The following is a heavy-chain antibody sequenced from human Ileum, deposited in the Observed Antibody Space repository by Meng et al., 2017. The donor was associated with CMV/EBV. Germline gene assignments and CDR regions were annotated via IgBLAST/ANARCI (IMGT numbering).Heavy chain of an antibody. CDR3: ALGLGVAARRWAFGY. Sequence: YGDSCTYFHWTSVRQPPGKGLVSISEINHNGRSLYNPSLKSRVTTSVDTSQSLLSLTLASVTVSYSAVYCCALGLGVAARRWAFGYWGQGTLVTVSS. CDR1: GDSCTYFH. D-gene: IGHD6-6*01. J-gene: IGHJ4*02. CDR2: INHNGRS. V-gene: IGHV4-34*01.